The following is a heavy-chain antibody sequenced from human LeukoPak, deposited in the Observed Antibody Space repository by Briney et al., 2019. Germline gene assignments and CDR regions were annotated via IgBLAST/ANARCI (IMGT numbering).Heavy chain of an antibody. CDR1: GFIFSNYA. D-gene: IGHD2/OR15-2a*01. J-gene: IGHJ4*02. CDR2: FSGSGGST. V-gene: IGHV3-23*01. Sequence: GGSLRLSCAASGFIFSNYAMSWVRQAPGKGLQWVSAFSGSGGSTYYADSVKGRFTISRDNSRNTLYLQMNSLRAEDTAVYYCARSGLSRYGFWGQGTLVTVSS. CDR3: ARSGLSRYGF.